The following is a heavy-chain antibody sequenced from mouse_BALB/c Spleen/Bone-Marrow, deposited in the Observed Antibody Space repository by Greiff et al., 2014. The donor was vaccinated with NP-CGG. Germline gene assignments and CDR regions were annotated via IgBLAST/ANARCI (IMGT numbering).Heavy chain of an antibody. V-gene: IGHV14-3*02. D-gene: IGHD1-1*01. CDR1: GFNIKDTY. Sequence: EVMLVESGAELARPGASVKLSCTASGFNIKDTYMHWVKQRPEQGLEWIGRIDPANGNIKYDPKFQGKATITADTSSNTAYLQLSSLTSEDTAVYYCAPYYYGRWFANWGQGTLVTVSA. CDR3: APYYYGRWFAN. J-gene: IGHJ3*01. CDR2: IDPANGNI.